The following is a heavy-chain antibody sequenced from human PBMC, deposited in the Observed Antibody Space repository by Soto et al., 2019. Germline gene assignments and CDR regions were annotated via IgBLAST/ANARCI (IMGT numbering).Heavy chain of an antibody. J-gene: IGHJ5*02. CDR3: ARPIFYYEAPGYNGPKGTWFGP. CDR1: GGTVSSKG. D-gene: IGHD3-22*01. CDR2: ITPIFVTA. V-gene: IGHV1-69*13. Sequence: GASVKVSCQASGGTVSSKGISWVRQAPGQGLEWMGWITPIFVTAKYAQKSQGRVTIPADESTNTAYLEVSGLRSEDTAVYYCARPIFYYEAPGYNGPKGTWFGPWGQGSLVTVSS.